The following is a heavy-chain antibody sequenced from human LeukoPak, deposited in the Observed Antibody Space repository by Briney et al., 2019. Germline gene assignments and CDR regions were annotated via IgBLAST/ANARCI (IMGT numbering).Heavy chain of an antibody. CDR2: IDSKTGNP. D-gene: IGHD3-22*01. Sequence: ASVKVSCKASGGTFSSYAISWVRQAPGQGLEWMGGIDSKTGNPTYAQGFTGRFVFSLDTSVTTAYLQISSLKAEDTAVYYCARDVGYYDSSGYYLGWFDPWGQGTLVTVSS. CDR3: ARDVGYYDSSGYYLGWFDP. CDR1: GGTFSSYA. J-gene: IGHJ5*02. V-gene: IGHV7-4-1*02.